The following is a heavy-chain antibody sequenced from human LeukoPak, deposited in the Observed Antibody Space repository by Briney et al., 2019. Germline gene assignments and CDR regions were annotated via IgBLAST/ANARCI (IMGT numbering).Heavy chain of an antibody. CDR1: GGSFRGYY. CDR2: INHSGST. Sequence: SETLSLTCAVYGGSFRGYYWSWIRQPPGKGLEWIGEINHSGSTNYNPSLKSRVTISVDTSKNQFSLKLSSVTAADTAVYYCARLSRKRQWSSKAHPSFDYWGQGTLVTVSS. J-gene: IGHJ4*02. D-gene: IGHD6-19*01. V-gene: IGHV4-34*01. CDR3: ARLSRKRQWSSKAHPSFDY.